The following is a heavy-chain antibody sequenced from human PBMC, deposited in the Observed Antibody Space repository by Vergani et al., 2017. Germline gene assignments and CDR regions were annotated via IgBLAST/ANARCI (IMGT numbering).Heavy chain of an antibody. CDR2: INHSGST. Sequence: QVQLQQWGAGLLKPSETLSLTCAVYGGSFSGYDWSWIRQPPGKGLEWIGEINHSGSTNYNPSLKSRVTISVDTSKNQFSLKLSSVTAADTAVYYCARRPGWVRHGASYYFDYWGQGTLVTVSS. D-gene: IGHD1-1*01. J-gene: IGHJ4*02. V-gene: IGHV4-34*01. CDR1: GGSFSGYD. CDR3: ARRPGWVRHGASYYFDY.